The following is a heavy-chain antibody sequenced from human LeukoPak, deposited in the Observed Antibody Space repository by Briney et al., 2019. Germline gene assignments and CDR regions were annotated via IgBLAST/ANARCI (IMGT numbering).Heavy chain of an antibody. CDR1: GGSISSGGYY. CDR2: IYYSGST. D-gene: IGHD3-22*01. J-gene: IGHJ5*02. V-gene: IGHV4-31*03. CDR3: ARDPPPGYDSSGYADWFDP. Sequence: SQTLSLTCTVSGGSISSGGYYWSWIRQHPGKGLEWIGYIYYSGSTYYNPSLKSRVTISVDTSKNQFSLKLSSVTAADTAVYYCARDPPPGYDSSGYADWFDPWGQGTLVTVSS.